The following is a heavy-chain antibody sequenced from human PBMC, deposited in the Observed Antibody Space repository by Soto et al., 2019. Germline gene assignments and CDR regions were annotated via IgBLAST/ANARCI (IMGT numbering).Heavy chain of an antibody. J-gene: IGHJ6*02. CDR3: AREPAYDYGMDV. Sequence: GGSLRLSCAASGFTFSSYSMNWVRQAPGKGLEWVSYISSSSSYTNYADSVKGRFTISRDNAKNSLYLQMNSLRAEDTAVYYCAREPAYDYGMDVWGQGTTVTVSS. V-gene: IGHV3-21*04. CDR1: GFTFSSYS. CDR2: ISSSSSYT.